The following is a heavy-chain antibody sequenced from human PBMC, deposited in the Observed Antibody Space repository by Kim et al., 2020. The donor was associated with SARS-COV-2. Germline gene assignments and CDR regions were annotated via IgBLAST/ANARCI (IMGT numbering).Heavy chain of an antibody. CDR1: GFTFSSYA. D-gene: IGHD3-22*01. Sequence: GGSLRLSCAASGFTFSSYAMHWVRRAPGKGLEWVAGISYAGSNKYYADSVKGRFIISRDNSKNTLYLQMNSLRAEDSAMYYCATDRSSGNWGKGILVTVS. V-gene: IGHV3-30-3*01. CDR2: ISYAGSNK. J-gene: IGHJ1*01. CDR3: ATDRSSGN.